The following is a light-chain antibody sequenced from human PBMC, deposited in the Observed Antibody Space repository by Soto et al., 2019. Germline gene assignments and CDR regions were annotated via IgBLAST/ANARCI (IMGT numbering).Light chain of an antibody. J-gene: IGLJ3*02. CDR3: FSYAGSSTSWV. CDR1: SSDAGNYNF. CDR2: EDS. Sequence: QSALTQPASVSGSPGQSITISCTGTSSDAGNYNFVSWYQQHPGKAPKVIIYEDSTRPSGVSNRISGSKSGNTVSLTISGLQSEDEADYQWFSYAGSSTSWVFGGGTKLTVL. V-gene: IGLV2-23*01.